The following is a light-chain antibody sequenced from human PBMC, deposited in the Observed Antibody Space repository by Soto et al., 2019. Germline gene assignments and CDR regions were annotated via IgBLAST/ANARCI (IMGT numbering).Light chain of an antibody. CDR3: QQSYTTPQSWT. V-gene: IGKV1-39*01. CDR2: AAS. Sequence: DIQMTQSPSSLSASVGDRVTITWRASQSISTFLNWYQQKPGKAPKLLIYAASTLQSGVPSGFSGSGSGTDFALTISSLQPEDFATYFCQQSYTTPQSWTFGQGTKVEIK. J-gene: IGKJ1*01. CDR1: QSISTF.